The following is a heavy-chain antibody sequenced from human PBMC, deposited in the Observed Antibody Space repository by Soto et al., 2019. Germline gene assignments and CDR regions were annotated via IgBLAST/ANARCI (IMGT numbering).Heavy chain of an antibody. D-gene: IGHD1-26*01. Sequence: GGSLRLSCAASGFTCSGSAMHWVRQASGKGLEWVGRIRSKANSYATAYAASVKGRFTISRDDSKNTAYLQMNSLKTEDTAVYYCTRVPRDGGSYSGAFDIWGQGTMVTVSS. CDR3: TRVPRDGGSYSGAFDI. CDR2: IRSKANSYAT. CDR1: GFTCSGSA. J-gene: IGHJ3*02. V-gene: IGHV3-73*01.